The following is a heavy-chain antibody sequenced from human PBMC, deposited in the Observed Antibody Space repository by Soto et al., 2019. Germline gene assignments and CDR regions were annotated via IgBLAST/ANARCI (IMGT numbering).Heavy chain of an antibody. D-gene: IGHD6-13*01. CDR2: ISGSGGST. CDR1: GFTFSSYA. V-gene: IGHV3-23*01. CDR3: AKYARRKIAAAGPRINYYYYYMDV. J-gene: IGHJ6*03. Sequence: GGSLRLSCAASGFTFSSYAMSWVRQAPGKGLEWVSAISGSGGSTYYADSVKGRFTISRDNSKNTLYLQMNSLRAEDTAVYYCAKYARRKIAAAGPRINYYYYYMDVWGKGTTVTVSS.